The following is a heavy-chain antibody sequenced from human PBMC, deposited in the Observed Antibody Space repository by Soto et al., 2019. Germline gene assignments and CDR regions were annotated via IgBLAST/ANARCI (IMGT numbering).Heavy chain of an antibody. CDR2: ISGSGGST. V-gene: IGHV3-23*01. J-gene: IGHJ4*02. CDR3: AKDLLGYCSGGSCYPVFDY. D-gene: IGHD2-15*01. Sequence: GSLRLSCAAAGFNFRSYAMSWVRQAPGKGLEWVSAISGSGGSTYYTDSVKGRFTISRDNSKNTLYLQMNSLRAEDTAVYYCAKDLLGYCSGGSCYPVFDYWGQGTLVTVSS. CDR1: GFNFRSYA.